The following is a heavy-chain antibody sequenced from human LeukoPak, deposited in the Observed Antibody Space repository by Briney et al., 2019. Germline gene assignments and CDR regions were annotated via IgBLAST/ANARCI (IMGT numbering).Heavy chain of an antibody. Sequence: GGSLRLSCAASGFTFSRYGMHWVRQGPGKGLEWVSFISNDVSNKYYLDSVKGAFTIYRDNSKNTLYLQMNSLRAEDTGVYYCAKERSLTIEVDAEFDYWGQGTLVTVSS. CDR1: GFTFSRYG. J-gene: IGHJ4*02. D-gene: IGHD6-19*01. CDR2: ISNDVSNK. CDR3: AKERSLTIEVDAEFDY. V-gene: IGHV3-30*18.